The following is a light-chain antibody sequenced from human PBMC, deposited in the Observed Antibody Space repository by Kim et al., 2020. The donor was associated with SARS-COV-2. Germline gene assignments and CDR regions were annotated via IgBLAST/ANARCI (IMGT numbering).Light chain of an antibody. J-gene: IGKJ4*01. CDR1: QGISSY. CDR2: AAS. V-gene: IGKV1-9*01. CDR3: QQHNSYPST. Sequence: DILLTQSPSFLSASVGDRATLSCRASQGISSYLAWYQQKPGKAPKLLIYAASTWQSGVPSRFSGSGSGTEFTLTISSLQPEDFATYYCQQHNSYPSTFGQGTKVEIK.